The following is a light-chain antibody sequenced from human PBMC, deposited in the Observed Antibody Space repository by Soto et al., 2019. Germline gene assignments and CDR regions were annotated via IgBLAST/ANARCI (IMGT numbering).Light chain of an antibody. CDR3: QQYNNWPPYT. V-gene: IGKV3-15*01. CDR1: QNVGNN. J-gene: IGKJ2*01. Sequence: LVMAPSPATLSVSPGERATLSCRTSQNVGNNLAWYQQKLGQAPRLLIYDASNRASGIPGRFSGSGSGTEFTLTISSLQSDDFAVYYCQQYNNWPPYTFGQGTKVDIK. CDR2: DAS.